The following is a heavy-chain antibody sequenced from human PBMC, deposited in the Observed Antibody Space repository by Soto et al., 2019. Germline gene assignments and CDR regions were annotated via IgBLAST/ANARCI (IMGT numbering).Heavy chain of an antibody. CDR2: INPNSGGT. CDR3: AREMVGYCGGDCHYELGY. CDR1: GYTFTGYY. D-gene: IGHD2-21*02. V-gene: IGHV1-2*04. J-gene: IGHJ4*01. Sequence: ASVKVSCKASGYTFTGYYMHWVRQAPGQGLEWMGWINPNSGGTNYAQKFQGWVTMTRDTSISTAYMELSRLRSDDTAVYYCAREMVGYCGGDCHYELGYWGHGTLVTVS.